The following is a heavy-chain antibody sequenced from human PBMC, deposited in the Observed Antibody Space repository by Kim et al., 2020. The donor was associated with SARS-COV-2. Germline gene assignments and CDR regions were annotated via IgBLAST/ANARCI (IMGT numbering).Heavy chain of an antibody. J-gene: IGHJ6*02. D-gene: IGHD3-10*01. Sequence: SVKVSCKASGGTFSSYAISWVRQAPGQGLEWMGGIIPIFGTANYAQKFQGRVTITADKSTSTAYMELSSLRSEDTAVYYCARGVVGGSGSYGGYYYYGMDVWGQGTTVTVSS. CDR3: ARGVVGGSGSYGGYYYYGMDV. V-gene: IGHV1-69*06. CDR1: GGTFSSYA. CDR2: IIPIFGTA.